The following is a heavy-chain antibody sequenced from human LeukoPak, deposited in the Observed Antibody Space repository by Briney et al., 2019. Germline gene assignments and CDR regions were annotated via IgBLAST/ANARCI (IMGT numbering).Heavy chain of an antibody. J-gene: IGHJ4*02. D-gene: IGHD2-2*01. CDR3: ARDRGRVPAASDY. CDR2: ISHSGST. Sequence: SETLSVTCNVSGDSISSSTYYWGWIRQPPGKGLEWIGSISHSGSTYYNPSLKSRVTISVDTSKNQFSLKLSSVTAADTAVYYCARDRGRVPAASDYWGQGTLVTVSS. CDR1: GDSISSSTYY. V-gene: IGHV4-39*07.